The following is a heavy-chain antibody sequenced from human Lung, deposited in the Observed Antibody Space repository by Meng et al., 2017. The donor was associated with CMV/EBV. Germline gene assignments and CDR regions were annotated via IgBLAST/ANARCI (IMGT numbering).Heavy chain of an antibody. CDR3: SRNNCSSTSCYSLYYYGMDV. J-gene: IGHJ6*02. V-gene: IGHV3-53*01. Sequence: SXAASGFTVSSYYMSWVRQAPGKGLEWVSVIYSGGSTYYRDSVKGRFIITREDSKNTLYLQMNSLIPEDTAVDYCSRNNCSSTSCYSLYYYGMDVWGQGTXVTVSS. D-gene: IGHD2-2*01. CDR2: IYSGGST. CDR1: GFTVSSYY.